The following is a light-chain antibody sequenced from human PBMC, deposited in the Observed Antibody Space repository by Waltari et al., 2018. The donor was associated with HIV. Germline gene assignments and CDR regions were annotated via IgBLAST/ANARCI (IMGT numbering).Light chain of an antibody. J-gene: IGKJ4*01. CDR2: DAS. CDR3: QQRSNWPPAPT. V-gene: IGKV3-11*01. CDR1: QTVSTY. Sequence: VMTQSPATLSVSPGERVTLSCRASQTVSTYLAWYQQKSGQSPRLLIYDASIRATGIPARFSGSGSGTDFTLTISSLEPEDFAVYYCQQRSNWPPAPTFGGGTKVEIK.